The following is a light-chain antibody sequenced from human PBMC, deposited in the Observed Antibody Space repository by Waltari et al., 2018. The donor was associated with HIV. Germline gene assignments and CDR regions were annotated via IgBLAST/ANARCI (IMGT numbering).Light chain of an antibody. CDR2: AAS. Sequence: EIVMTQSPATLSVSPGKTATLSCRASQSVSSNLAWYQQKAGQTPRLPIYAASTRATGIPPRFSGSGSGTRFVRTIPSLQPEDVAVYYCQQYNDWPWFTFGQGTKLESK. V-gene: IGKV3-15*01. CDR3: QQYNDWPWFT. CDR1: QSVSSN. J-gene: IGKJ2*01.